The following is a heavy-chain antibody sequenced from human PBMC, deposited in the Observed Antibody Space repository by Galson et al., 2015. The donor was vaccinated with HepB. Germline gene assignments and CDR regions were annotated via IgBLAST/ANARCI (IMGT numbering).Heavy chain of an antibody. Sequence: SVKVSCKASGFTFTSSAVQWVRQARGQRLEWIGWIVVGSGNTNYAQKFQERVTITRDMSTSTAYMELSSLRSEDTAVYYCAAVSPTYYYGSGSYGYWGQGTLVTVSS. J-gene: IGHJ4*02. CDR3: AAVSPTYYYGSGSYGY. V-gene: IGHV1-58*01. CDR1: GFTFTSSA. CDR2: IVVGSGNT. D-gene: IGHD3-10*01.